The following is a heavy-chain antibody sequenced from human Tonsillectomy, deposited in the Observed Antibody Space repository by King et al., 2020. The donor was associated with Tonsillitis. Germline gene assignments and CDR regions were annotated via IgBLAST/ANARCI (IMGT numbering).Heavy chain of an antibody. V-gene: IGHV1-2*02. CDR2: INPNSGGT. CDR3: ARRATTRPPSPLYYFDY. D-gene: IGHD1-1*01. CDR1: GYTFTGYY. J-gene: IGHJ4*02. Sequence: QLVQSGAEVKKPGASVKVSCKASGYTFTGYYMHWVRQAPGQGLEWMGWINPNSGGTNYAQKFQGRVTMTRDTSISTAYMELSRLRSDDTAVYYCARRATTRPPSPLYYFDYWGQGTLVTVSS.